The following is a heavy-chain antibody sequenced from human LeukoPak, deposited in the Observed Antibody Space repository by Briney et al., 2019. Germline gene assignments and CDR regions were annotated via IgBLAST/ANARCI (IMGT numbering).Heavy chain of an antibody. Sequence: GGSLRLSCAASGFTFSSYEMNWVRQAPGKGLEWVSYISSSGSTIYYADSVKGRFTISRDNAKNSLYLQMNSLRAEDTAVYYCARDLGGSSWEFGYWGQGTLVTVSS. CDR1: GFTFSSYE. CDR2: ISSSGSTI. V-gene: IGHV3-48*03. D-gene: IGHD6-13*01. CDR3: ARDLGGSSWEFGY. J-gene: IGHJ4*02.